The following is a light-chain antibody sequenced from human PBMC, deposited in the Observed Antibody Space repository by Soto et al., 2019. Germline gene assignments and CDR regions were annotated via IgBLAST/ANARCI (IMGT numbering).Light chain of an antibody. V-gene: IGKV3-15*01. CDR2: GAS. Sequence: EIVMTQSPVTLSVSPGERATLSCRASQSVNSNLAWYQQKPGQPPRLLIYGASTRATGIPARFSGSGSGTEFTLTISSLQSEDFAVYYCQQYNNWHTWTFGQGTKVDIK. CDR3: QQYNNWHTWT. CDR1: QSVNSN. J-gene: IGKJ1*01.